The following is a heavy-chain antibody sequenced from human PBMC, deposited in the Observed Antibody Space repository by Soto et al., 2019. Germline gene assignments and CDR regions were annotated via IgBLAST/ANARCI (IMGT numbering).Heavy chain of an antibody. D-gene: IGHD6-19*01. CDR2: IWYDGSNK. J-gene: IGHJ5*02. CDR1: GFTFSSYG. CDR3: ARGGAVAGHNWFDP. Sequence: GGSLRLSCAASGFTFSSYGMHWVRQAPGKGLEWVAVIWYDGSNKYYADSVKGRFTISRDNSKNTLYLQMNSLRAEDTAVYYCARGGAVAGHNWFDPWGQGTLVTVSS. V-gene: IGHV3-33*01.